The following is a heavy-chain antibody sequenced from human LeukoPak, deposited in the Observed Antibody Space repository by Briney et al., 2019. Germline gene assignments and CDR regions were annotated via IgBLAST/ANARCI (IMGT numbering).Heavy chain of an antibody. CDR3: ARRATYSSPRVYYFDY. CDR1: GGSFSGYY. J-gene: IGHJ4*02. D-gene: IGHD6-13*01. CDR2: INHSGST. V-gene: IGHV4-34*01. Sequence: SETLSLTCAVYGGSFSGYYWSWIRQPPGKGLEWIGEINHSGSTNYNPSLKSRVTISVDTSKNQFSLKLSSVTAADTAVYYCARRATYSSPRVYYFDYWGQGTLVTVSS.